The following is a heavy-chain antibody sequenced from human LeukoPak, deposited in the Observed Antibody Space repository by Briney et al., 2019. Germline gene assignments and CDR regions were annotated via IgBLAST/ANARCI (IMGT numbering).Heavy chain of an antibody. J-gene: IGHJ4*02. CDR3: ARRAYDFWSGYYNEAD. V-gene: IGHV4-30-4*01. CDR1: GGSISSGDYY. CDR2: IYYSGST. D-gene: IGHD3-3*01. Sequence: PSQTLSLTCTVSGGSISSGDYYWSWIRQPPGKGLEWIGYIYYSGSTYYNPSLKSRVTISVDTSKNQFSLKLSSVTAADTAVYYCARRAYDFWSGYYNEADWGQGTLVTVSS.